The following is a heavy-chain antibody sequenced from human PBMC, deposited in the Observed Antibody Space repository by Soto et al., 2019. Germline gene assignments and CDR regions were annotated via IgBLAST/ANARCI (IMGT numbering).Heavy chain of an antibody. CDR2: ISPYTGNT. CDR1: GYIFVNYG. J-gene: IGHJ6*02. V-gene: IGHV1-18*01. Sequence: QVPLVQSGDEVKKPGASVKVSCKASGYIFVNYGIAWVRQAPGQGLEWMGWISPYTGNTHSATKVQGRLTMTTDTSTSVAYMDLGSLTSADTAVYYCVMVDNYVTPTPQDVWGQGTTVTVSS. D-gene: IGHD3-16*01. CDR3: VMVDNYVTPTPQDV.